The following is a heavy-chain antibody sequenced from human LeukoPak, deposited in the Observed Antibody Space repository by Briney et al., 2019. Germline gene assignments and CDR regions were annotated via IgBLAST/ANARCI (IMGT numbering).Heavy chain of an antibody. D-gene: IGHD6-6*01. CDR3: ARDVASRTADY. Sequence: GGSLRLSCAASGFTFSTYWMSWVRQAPGQGLDWVGNIKEDGSEKYYVDSVKGLFTISRDNAKNSLYLQMNNLRTEDTAVYYCARDVASRTADYWGQGTLVTVSS. CDR1: GFTFSTYW. J-gene: IGHJ4*02. CDR2: IKEDGSEK. V-gene: IGHV3-7*01.